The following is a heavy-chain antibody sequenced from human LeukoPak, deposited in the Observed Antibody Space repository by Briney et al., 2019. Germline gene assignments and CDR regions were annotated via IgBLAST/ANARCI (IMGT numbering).Heavy chain of an antibody. CDR2: ISYDGSNK. CDR1: GFTFSSYG. J-gene: IGHJ6*03. D-gene: IGHD3-16*01. CDR3: ATGGGSSARGYYYYMDV. V-gene: IGHV3-30*03. Sequence: GRSLRLSCAASGFTFSSYGMHWVRQAPGKGLEWVAVISYDGSNKYYADSVKGRFTISRDNSKNTLYLQMNSLRAEDTAVYYCATGGGSSARGYYYYMDVWGKGTTVTVSS.